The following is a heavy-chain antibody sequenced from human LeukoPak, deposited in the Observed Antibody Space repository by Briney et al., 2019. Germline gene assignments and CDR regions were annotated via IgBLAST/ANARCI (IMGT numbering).Heavy chain of an antibody. J-gene: IGHJ4*02. Sequence: TSETLSLTCSVSGDSISSYYWTWIRQPPGKGLEWIGYIYYSGSTNYNPSLKGRVTISADTSKNQFSLKLSSVTAADTAMYYCARDQKYYGSGSYYQGYWGQGTLVTVSS. CDR1: GDSISSYY. D-gene: IGHD3-10*01. V-gene: IGHV4-59*01. CDR2: IYYSGST. CDR3: ARDQKYYGSGSYYQGY.